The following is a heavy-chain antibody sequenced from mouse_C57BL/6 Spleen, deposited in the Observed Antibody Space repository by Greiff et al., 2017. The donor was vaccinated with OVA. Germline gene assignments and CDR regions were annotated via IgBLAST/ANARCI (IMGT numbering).Heavy chain of an antibody. V-gene: IGHV7-3*01. CDR1: GFTFTDYY. CDR2: IRNKANGYTT. Sequence: EVKLQESGGGLVQPGGSLSLSCAASGFTFTDYYMSWVRQPPGKALEWLGFIRNKANGYTTEYSASVKGRFTISRDNSQSILYLQMNALGAEDSATYYCARYIYGYSYYAMDDWGQGTSVTVSS. CDR3: ARYIYGYSYYAMDD. J-gene: IGHJ4*01. D-gene: IGHD2-2*01.